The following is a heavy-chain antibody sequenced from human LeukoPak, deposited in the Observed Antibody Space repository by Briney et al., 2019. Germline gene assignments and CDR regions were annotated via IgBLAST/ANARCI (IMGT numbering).Heavy chain of an antibody. CDR2: INPNSGGT. D-gene: IGHD5-12*01. CDR3: ARAHSGYDPPFDH. J-gene: IGHJ4*02. V-gene: IGHV1-2*02. Sequence: GASVKVSCKASGYTFTGYYMHWVRQAPGQGLEWMGWINPNSGGTNYAQKFQGRVTMTRDTSISTAYMELSRLRSDDTAVYYCARAHSGYDPPFDHWGQGTLVTVSS. CDR1: GYTFTGYY.